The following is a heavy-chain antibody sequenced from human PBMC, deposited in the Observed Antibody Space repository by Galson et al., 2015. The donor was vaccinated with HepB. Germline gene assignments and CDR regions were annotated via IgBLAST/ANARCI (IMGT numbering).Heavy chain of an antibody. J-gene: IGHJ6*03. CDR2: ISGSGGKI. V-gene: IGHV3-23*01. Sequence: SLRLSCAASGFMFSSYGMTWVRQAPGKGPEWVSSISGSGGKIYYADFVKGRFTISRDNSKNLVFLEMNSLRAEDTAPYYCAKDRSLGDYSDMDVWGKGTTVTVSS. CDR1: GFMFSSYG. D-gene: IGHD4-11*01. CDR3: AKDRSLGDYSDMDV.